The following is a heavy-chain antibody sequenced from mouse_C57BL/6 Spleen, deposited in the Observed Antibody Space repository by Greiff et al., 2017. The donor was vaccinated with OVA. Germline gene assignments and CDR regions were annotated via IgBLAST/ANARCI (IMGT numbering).Heavy chain of an antibody. Sequence: QVHVKQPGAELVKPGASVKLSCKASGYTFTSYWMHWVKQRPGRGLEWIGRIDPNSGGTKYNEKFKSKATLTVDKPSSTAYMQLSSLTSEDSAVYYCARDYDYDERVFDYWGQGTTLTVSS. CDR2: IDPNSGGT. CDR3: ARDYDYDERVFDY. J-gene: IGHJ2*01. D-gene: IGHD2-4*01. CDR1: GYTFTSYW. V-gene: IGHV1-72*01.